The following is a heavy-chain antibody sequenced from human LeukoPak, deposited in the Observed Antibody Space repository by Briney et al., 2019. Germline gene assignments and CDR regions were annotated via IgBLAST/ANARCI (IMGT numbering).Heavy chain of an antibody. CDR2: SNPSGVGT. CDR1: GYTFTSYY. D-gene: IGHD2-8*02. V-gene: IGHV1-46*01. CDR3: AREESGGYFDY. Sequence: ASVKVSCRASGYTFTSYYMHWVRQAPGQGLEWMGVSNPSGVGTNYAQKFQGRVTMTRDTSTTTVYMELSSLRSEDTAVYYCAREESGGYFDYWGQGTLVTVSS. J-gene: IGHJ4*02.